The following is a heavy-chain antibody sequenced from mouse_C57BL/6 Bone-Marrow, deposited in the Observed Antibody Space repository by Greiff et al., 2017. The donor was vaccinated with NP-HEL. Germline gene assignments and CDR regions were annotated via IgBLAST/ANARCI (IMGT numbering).Heavy chain of an antibody. CDR1: GYTFTDYY. CDR3: ARGDYGYDGGYYYAMDY. J-gene: IGHJ4*01. CDR2: IYPGSGNT. Sequence: VQLQQSGAELVRPGDSVKLSCKASGYTFTDYYINWVKQRPGQGLEWIARIYPGSGNTYYNEKFKGKATLTAEKSSSTAYMQLSSLTSEDSAVYFCARGDYGYDGGYYYAMDYWGQGTSVTVSS. D-gene: IGHD2-2*01. V-gene: IGHV1-76*01.